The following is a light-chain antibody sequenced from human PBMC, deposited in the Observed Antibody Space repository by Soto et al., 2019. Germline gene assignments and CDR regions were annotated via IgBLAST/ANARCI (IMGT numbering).Light chain of an antibody. V-gene: IGKV1-5*01. Sequence: DIPMTQSPSTLSASVGDRVTITCRASQSISSWLAWYQQKPGKAPKLLIYDASSLESGVPSRFSGSGSGTEFTLTISSLQPDDFATYYCQQYNSYSETCGQGTKVEIK. CDR2: DAS. CDR1: QSISSW. CDR3: QQYNSYSET. J-gene: IGKJ1*01.